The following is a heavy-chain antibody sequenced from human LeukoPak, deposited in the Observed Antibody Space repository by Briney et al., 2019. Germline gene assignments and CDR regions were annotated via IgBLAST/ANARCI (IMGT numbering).Heavy chain of an antibody. J-gene: IGHJ4*02. D-gene: IGHD2-2*01. CDR2: INSDGSST. Sequence: GGSLRLSCAASGFTFSSYWVHWVRQAPGKGLVWVSRINSDGSSTSYADSVKGRFAISRDNAKNTLYLQMNSLRAEDTAVYYCARGYCSSTSCPKDYHFDYWGQGTLVTVAS. CDR3: ARGYCSSTSCPKDYHFDY. CDR1: GFTFSSYW. V-gene: IGHV3-74*01.